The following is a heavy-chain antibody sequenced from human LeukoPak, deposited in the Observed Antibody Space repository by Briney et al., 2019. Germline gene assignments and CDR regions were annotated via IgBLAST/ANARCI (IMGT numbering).Heavy chain of an antibody. Sequence: GGSLRLSCAASGFTFSCYAMNWVRQAPGKGLEWVSSITGSGGTTYYTDSVKGRFTISRDNSKNTLFLQMNSLSAEDTAVYYCAKKLSTNGDRNFDCWGQGTLVTVSS. CDR3: AKKLSTNGDRNFDC. CDR2: ITGSGGTT. D-gene: IGHD4-17*01. V-gene: IGHV3-23*01. J-gene: IGHJ4*02. CDR1: GFTFSCYA.